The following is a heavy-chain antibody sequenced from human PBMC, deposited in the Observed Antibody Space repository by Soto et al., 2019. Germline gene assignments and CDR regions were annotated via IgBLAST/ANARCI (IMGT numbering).Heavy chain of an antibody. CDR3: VRKSEHTFDY. CDR1: GFTFSSYG. Sequence: EVSLVESGGGLVQPGGSLRLSCAASGFTFSSYGMNWARLAPGKGLEWVSYISSSSSTIYYADSVEGRFTISRDNAKNSLYLQMNSLRDEDSVVYYCVRKSEHTFDYWGQGTLVTVSP. CDR2: ISSSSSTI. V-gene: IGHV3-48*02. J-gene: IGHJ4*02.